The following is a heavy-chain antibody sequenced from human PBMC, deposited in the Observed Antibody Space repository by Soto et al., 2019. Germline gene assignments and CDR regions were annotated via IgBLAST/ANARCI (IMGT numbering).Heavy chain of an antibody. CDR3: ARDANYYDSSGYLI. J-gene: IGHJ4*02. CDR2: ISAHNGNT. CDR1: GYTFTSYG. V-gene: IGHV1-18*01. Sequence: ASVKVSCKASGYTFTSYGISWVRQAPGQGLEWMGWISAHNGNTNYAQKLQGRVTMTTDTSTSTAYMGLRSLRSDDTAVYYCARDANYYDSSGYLIWGQGTLVTVSS. D-gene: IGHD3-22*01.